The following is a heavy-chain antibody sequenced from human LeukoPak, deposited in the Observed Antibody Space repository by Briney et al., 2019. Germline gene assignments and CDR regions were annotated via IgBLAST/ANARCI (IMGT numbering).Heavy chain of an antibody. D-gene: IGHD2-2*01. Sequence: PGGSLRLSCAASGVTLSSYWMHWVRQAPGKGLVWVSRIDSDGSSTSYADSVKGRFTISRDNAKNTLYLQMNSLSAEDTAVYYCARGSYCSSTTCGNFDYWGQGTLVTVSS. CDR3: ARGSYCSSTTCGNFDY. CDR2: IDSDGSST. CDR1: GVTLSSYW. J-gene: IGHJ4*02. V-gene: IGHV3-74*01.